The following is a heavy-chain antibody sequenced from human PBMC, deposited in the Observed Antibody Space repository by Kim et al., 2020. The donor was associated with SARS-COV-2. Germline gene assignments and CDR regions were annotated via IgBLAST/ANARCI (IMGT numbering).Heavy chain of an antibody. J-gene: IGHJ4*02. CDR3: TARGRWLPVDY. D-gene: IGHD3-16*01. V-gene: IGHV3-15*01. Sequence: TDYAAHVKGRFTISRDDSKNTLYLQMNSLKTEDTAVYYCTARGRWLPVDYWGQGTLVTVSS. CDR2: T.